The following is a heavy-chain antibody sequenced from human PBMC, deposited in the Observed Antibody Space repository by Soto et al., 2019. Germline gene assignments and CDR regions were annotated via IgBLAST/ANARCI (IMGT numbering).Heavy chain of an antibody. D-gene: IGHD3-3*01. Sequence: SPTLSLTCAISGDSVSSNSAAWNWIRQSPSRGLEWLGRTYYRSKWYNDYAVSVKSRITINPDTSKNQFSLQLNSVTPEDTAVYYCARDKFYDFWSGYSSDYYYYGMDVWGQGTTVTVSS. CDR3: ARDKFYDFWSGYSSDYYYYGMDV. J-gene: IGHJ6*02. CDR1: GDSVSSNSAA. V-gene: IGHV6-1*01. CDR2: TYYRSKWYN.